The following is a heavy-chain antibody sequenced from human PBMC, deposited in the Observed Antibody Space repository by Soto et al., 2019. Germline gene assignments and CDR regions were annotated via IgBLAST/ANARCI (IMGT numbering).Heavy chain of an antibody. V-gene: IGHV1-69*01. Sequence: QVQLVQSGAEVKMPGSSVKVSCKASGGTFSSYAISWVRQAPGQGLEWMGGIIPIFGTANYAQKFQGRVTITADESTSTAYMELSSLRSEDTAVYYCARFGGSKTEYYYYYGIDVSGQGTTVTVSS. J-gene: IGHJ6*02. CDR2: IIPIFGTA. CDR1: GGTFSSYA. D-gene: IGHD3-10*01. CDR3: ARFGGSKTEYYYYYGIDV.